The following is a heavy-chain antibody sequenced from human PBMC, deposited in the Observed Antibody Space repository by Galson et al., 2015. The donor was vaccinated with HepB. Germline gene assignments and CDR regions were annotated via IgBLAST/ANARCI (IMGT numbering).Heavy chain of an antibody. CDR3: SKGVYYGPGREFYFDC. CDR1: GFTLSSSA. CDR2: IFGSGSGT. Sequence: SLRLSCAASGFTLSSSAMRWVRQTPGQGLERVSTIFGSGSGTDYTDSVKGRFTISRDDSKNTLYLQMNSLRVEDAAAYMCSKGVYYGPGREFYFDCWVQGTLVTVSS. D-gene: IGHD3-10*01. V-gene: IGHV3-23*01. J-gene: IGHJ4*02.